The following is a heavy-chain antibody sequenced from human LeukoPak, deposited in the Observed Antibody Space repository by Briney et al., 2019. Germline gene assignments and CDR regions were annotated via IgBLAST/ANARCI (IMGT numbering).Heavy chain of an antibody. CDR3: AKWGVSGSYYDNPFDY. CDR1: GFTFGSYA. D-gene: IGHD1-26*01. Sequence: GGSLRLSCAASGFTFGSYAMSWVRQAPGKGLEWVSAISGSGGSTYYADSVKGRFTISRDNSKNTLYLQMNSLRAEDTAVYYCAKWGVSGSYYDNPFDYWGQGTLVTVSS. V-gene: IGHV3-23*01. J-gene: IGHJ4*02. CDR2: ISGSGGST.